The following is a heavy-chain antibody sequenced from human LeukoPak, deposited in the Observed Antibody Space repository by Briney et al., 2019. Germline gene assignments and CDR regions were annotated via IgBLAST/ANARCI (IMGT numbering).Heavy chain of an antibody. V-gene: IGHV4-39*07. Sequence: PSETLSLTCTVSGGSISSSSYYWGWIRQPPGKGLEWIGSIYYSGSTYYNPSLKSRVTISVDTSKNQFSLKLTSVTAADTAVYYCARETGDRYYYYYGMDVWGQGTTVTVSS. J-gene: IGHJ6*02. CDR3: ARETGDRYYYYYGMDV. D-gene: IGHD7-27*01. CDR2: IYYSGST. CDR1: GGSISSSSYY.